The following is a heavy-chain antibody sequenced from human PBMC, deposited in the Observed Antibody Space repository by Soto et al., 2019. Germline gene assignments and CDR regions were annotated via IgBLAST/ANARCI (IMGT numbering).Heavy chain of an antibody. Sequence: QVQLQESGPGLVKPSETLSLTCPVSGGSISSDSWSWIRQSPGKALEWIGYSYYNGVTKYNPSLKSRVTISVDTSQNQFSLRLTSVTAADTAVYYCARRSRSSSGWYFLDYWGQGTLVTVSS. CDR1: GGSISSDS. V-gene: IGHV4-59*01. D-gene: IGHD6-19*01. J-gene: IGHJ4*02. CDR2: SYYNGVT. CDR3: ARRSRSSSGWYFLDY.